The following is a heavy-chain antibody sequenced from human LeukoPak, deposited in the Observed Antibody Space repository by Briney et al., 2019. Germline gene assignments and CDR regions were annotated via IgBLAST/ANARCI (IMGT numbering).Heavy chain of an antibody. V-gene: IGHV3-30*04. Sequence: GGSLRLSCAASGFTFSSYAMHWVRQAPGKGLEWVAVISYDGSNKYYADSVKGRFTISRDNSKNTLYLQMNSLRAEDTAVYYCVRDLGDTAMAGYYYYYYMDVWGKGTTVTISS. CDR3: VRDLGDTAMAGYYYYYYMDV. D-gene: IGHD5-18*01. CDR1: GFTFSSYA. J-gene: IGHJ6*03. CDR2: ISYDGSNK.